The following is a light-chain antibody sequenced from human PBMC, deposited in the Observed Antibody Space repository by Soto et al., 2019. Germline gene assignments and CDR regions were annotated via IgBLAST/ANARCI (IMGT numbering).Light chain of an antibody. Sequence: EIVLTQSPGTLSLSPGERATLSCRASQSVSSNYLAWYQQKTGQTPRLLIYIASSRAPGIPDRFSGSGSGTHFTLTSSRVEPEDVALYYCQQYGSSPWTFGQGTQVEIK. CDR1: QSVSSNY. V-gene: IGKV3-20*01. J-gene: IGKJ1*01. CDR3: QQYGSSPWT. CDR2: IAS.